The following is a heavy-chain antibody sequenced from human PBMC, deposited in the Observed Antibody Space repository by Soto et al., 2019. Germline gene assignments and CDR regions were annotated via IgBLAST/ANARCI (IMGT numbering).Heavy chain of an antibody. CDR1: GGSFRGFY. CDR3: ARLAYCGGDCHHYFDY. Sequence: SETLSLTCAVSGGSFRGFYWTWIRQSPGKGLEWLGDINHVGITNYNPSLKSRVSIPVDTSKSQFSLKLSSVTAADTAMYYCARLAYCGGDCHHYFDYWGQGTLVTVSS. CDR2: INHVGIT. D-gene: IGHD2-21*02. V-gene: IGHV4-34*01. J-gene: IGHJ4*02.